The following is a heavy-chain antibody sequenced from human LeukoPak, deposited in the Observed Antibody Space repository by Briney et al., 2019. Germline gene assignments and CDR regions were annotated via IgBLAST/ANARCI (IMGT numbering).Heavy chain of an antibody. Sequence: ASVKVSCKAAHYKFTSYGISWGRQAPGQGLGWMGWISPYNGNTNYAQKVHDRFTMTADTSTNTVYMELRSLRSDDTAMYYCARKDYLMGFADYWGQGTLVTVSS. CDR3: ARKDYLMGFADY. V-gene: IGHV1-18*01. CDR1: HYKFTSYG. D-gene: IGHD4/OR15-4a*01. J-gene: IGHJ4*02. CDR2: ISPYNGNT.